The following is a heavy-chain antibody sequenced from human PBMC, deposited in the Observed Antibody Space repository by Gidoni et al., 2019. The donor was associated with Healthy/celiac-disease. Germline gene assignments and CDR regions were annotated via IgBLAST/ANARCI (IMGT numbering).Heavy chain of an antibody. CDR2: ISWNSGSI. J-gene: IGHJ4*02. V-gene: IGHV3-9*01. CDR3: AKDHAGIAAAGKGFDY. D-gene: IGHD6-13*01. Sequence: EVQLVESGGGLVQPGRSLRLSCAASGFTFDDYAMHWVRQAQGKGLGWVSGISWNSGSIGYADSVKGRFTISRDNAKNSLYLQMNSLRAEDTALYYCAKDHAGIAAAGKGFDYWGQGTLVTVSS. CDR1: GFTFDDYA.